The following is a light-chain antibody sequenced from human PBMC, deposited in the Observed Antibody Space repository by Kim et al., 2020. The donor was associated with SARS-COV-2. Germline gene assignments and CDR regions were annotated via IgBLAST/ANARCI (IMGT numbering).Light chain of an antibody. CDR2: WAS. CDR3: QQYYTTPYT. V-gene: IGKV4-1*01. CDR1: QSVIYSCNNKNY. J-gene: IGKJ2*01. Sequence: RATINCKSSQSVIYSCNNKNYLTWYQQKPGQPPKLLIYWASTRESGVPDRFSGSGSGTDFTLTISSLQAEDVAVYYCQQYYTTPYTFGPGTKLEIK.